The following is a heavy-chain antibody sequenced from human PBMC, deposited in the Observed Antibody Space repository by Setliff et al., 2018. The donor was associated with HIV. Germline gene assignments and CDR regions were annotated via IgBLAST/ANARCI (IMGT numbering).Heavy chain of an antibody. V-gene: IGHV3-23*01. Sequence: LSLSCAASGFTFSTYAMTWVRQAPGKGLEWVSGITVGGGTVYADSVKGRFTISGDVSKNTLYLQMNSLRAEDTAVYYCVRTIGNWGPGNHWGQGTLVTVSS. CDR1: GFTFSTYA. J-gene: IGHJ5*02. D-gene: IGHD3-10*01. CDR2: ITVGGGT. CDR3: VRTIGNWGPGNH.